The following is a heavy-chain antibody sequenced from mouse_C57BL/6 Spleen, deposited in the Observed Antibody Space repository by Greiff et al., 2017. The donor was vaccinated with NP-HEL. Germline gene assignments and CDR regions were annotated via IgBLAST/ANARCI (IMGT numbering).Heavy chain of an antibody. CDR1: GYAFSSYW. Sequence: QVQLKESGAELVKPGASVKISCKASGYAFSSYWMNWVKQRPGKGLEWIGQIYPGDGDTNYNGKFKGKATLTADKSSSTAYMQLSSLTSEDSAVYFCAIPSSGFAWFAYWGQGTLVTVSA. CDR2: IYPGDGDT. CDR3: AIPSSGFAWFAY. J-gene: IGHJ3*01. V-gene: IGHV1-80*01. D-gene: IGHD3-2*02.